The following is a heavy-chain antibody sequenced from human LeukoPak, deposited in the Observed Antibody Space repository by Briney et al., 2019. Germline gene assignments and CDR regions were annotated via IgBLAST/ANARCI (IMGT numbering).Heavy chain of an antibody. Sequence: GGSLRLSCAASGFAFDSYAMSWVRQGPGKGLEWVSAITNTGGSTYYADSVKGRFTISRDNSKNTLYLQMNSLRAEDTAVYYCAKCGVVVPAGLFDYWGQGTLVTVSS. V-gene: IGHV3-23*01. CDR2: ITNTGGST. D-gene: IGHD2-2*01. CDR3: AKCGVVVPAGLFDY. J-gene: IGHJ4*02. CDR1: GFAFDSYA.